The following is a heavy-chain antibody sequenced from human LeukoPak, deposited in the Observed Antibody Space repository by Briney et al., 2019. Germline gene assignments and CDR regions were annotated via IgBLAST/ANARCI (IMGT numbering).Heavy chain of an antibody. Sequence: PGGSLRLSCAASGFTFDDYAMHRVRHAPGKGLEWVSGISWNSGSIGYADSVKGRFTISRDNAKNSLYLQMNSLRAEDTALYYCAKAGDWNLYDAFDIWGQGTMVTVSS. D-gene: IGHD1-7*01. CDR1: GFTFDDYA. V-gene: IGHV3-9*01. CDR2: ISWNSGSI. CDR3: AKAGDWNLYDAFDI. J-gene: IGHJ3*02.